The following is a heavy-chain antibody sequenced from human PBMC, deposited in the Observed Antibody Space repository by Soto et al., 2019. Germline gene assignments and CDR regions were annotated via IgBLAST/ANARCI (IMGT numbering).Heavy chain of an antibody. CDR3: ARVVVPAAADY. V-gene: IGHV3-21*01. J-gene: IGHJ4*02. D-gene: IGHD2-2*01. CDR2: ISSSSSYI. CDR1: GFAFSRYA. Sequence: PGGCLGISCASSGFAFSRYAMNWFRQSPGKGLEWVSSISSSSSYIYYADSVKGRFTISRDNAKNSLYLQMNSLRAEDTAVYYCARVVVPAAADYWGQGTLVTVSS.